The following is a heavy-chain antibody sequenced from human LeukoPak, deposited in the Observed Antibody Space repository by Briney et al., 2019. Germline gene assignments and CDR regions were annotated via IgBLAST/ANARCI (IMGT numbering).Heavy chain of an antibody. CDR2: IKSKAQSYTT. CDR1: GFSFSDHY. CDR3: ARDGHTSLDY. Sequence: GGSLRLSCAASGFSFSDHYMDWVRQAPGKGLEGVGRIKSKAQSYTTDYAASVKGRFTISRDDAKNSLYLQMNSLKTEDTAVYYCARDGHTSLDYWGQGTLVTVSS. D-gene: IGHD3-16*02. V-gene: IGHV3-72*01. J-gene: IGHJ4*02.